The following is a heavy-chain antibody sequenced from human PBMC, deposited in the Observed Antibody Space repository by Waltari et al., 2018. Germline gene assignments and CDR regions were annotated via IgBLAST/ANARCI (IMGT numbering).Heavy chain of an antibody. CDR3: ASSVTMVQGVVDY. Sequence: QVQLQESGPGLVKPSETLSLTCAVSGYSISSGYYWGWIRQPPGKGLEWIGSIYHSGSTYYNPSLKSRVTISVDTSNHQFSLKLSSVTAADTAVYYCASSVTMVQGVVDYWGQGTLVTVSS. V-gene: IGHV4-38-2*01. CDR2: IYHSGST. J-gene: IGHJ4*02. CDR1: GYSISSGYY. D-gene: IGHD3-10*01.